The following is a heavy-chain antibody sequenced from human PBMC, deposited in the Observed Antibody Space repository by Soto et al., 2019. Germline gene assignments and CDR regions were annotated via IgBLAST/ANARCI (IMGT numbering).Heavy chain of an antibody. Sequence: QVQLVQSGAEVRKPGSSVKDSCKASGDTFSFYTINWVRQAPGLGLEWMGRVNPIVSMSNYAQKFQGRVTITADKSTNTAYMQLSSLRSEDPAIYYCAASYGSGYRAFDYWGQGALVTVSS. J-gene: IGHJ4*02. D-gene: IGHD3-10*01. CDR1: GDTFSFYT. V-gene: IGHV1-69*02. CDR3: AASYGSGYRAFDY. CDR2: VNPIVSMS.